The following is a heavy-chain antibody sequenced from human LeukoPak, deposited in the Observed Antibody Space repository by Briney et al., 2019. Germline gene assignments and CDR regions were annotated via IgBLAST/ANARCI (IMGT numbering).Heavy chain of an antibody. J-gene: IGHJ4*02. CDR2: IYPGDSDT. V-gene: IGHV5-51*01. Sequence: GESLKISCKGSGYSCTSYWIGWVRQMPGKGLEWMGIIYPGDSDTRYSPSFQGQVTISADKSISTAYLQWSSLKASDTAMHYCARHKDSSGWGFDYWGQGTLVTVSS. D-gene: IGHD6-19*01. CDR3: ARHKDSSGWGFDY. CDR1: GYSCTSYW.